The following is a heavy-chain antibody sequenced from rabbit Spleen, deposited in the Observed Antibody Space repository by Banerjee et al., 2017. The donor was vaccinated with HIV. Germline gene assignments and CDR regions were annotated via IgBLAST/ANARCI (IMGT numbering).Heavy chain of an antibody. V-gene: IGHV1S45*01. CDR3: ARDTSSSFSSYGMAL. CDR1: GFSFSSSYV. D-gene: IGHD1-1*01. CDR2: TGTGSGST. J-gene: IGHJ6*01. Sequence: QEQLEESGGDLVKPEGSLTLTCTASGFSFSSSYVMCWVRQAPGKGLEWIGCTGTGSGSTYYASWAKGRFTISKTSSTTVTLQMTSLTAADTATYFCARDTSSSFSSYGMALWGPGTLVTVS.